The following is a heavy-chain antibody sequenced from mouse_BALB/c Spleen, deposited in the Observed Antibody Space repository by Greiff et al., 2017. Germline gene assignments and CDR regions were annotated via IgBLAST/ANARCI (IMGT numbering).Heavy chain of an antibody. J-gene: IGHJ2*01. CDR1: GFTFTDYY. CDR2: IRNKANGYTT. CDR3: AREGGHFDY. V-gene: IGHV7-3*02. Sequence: EVQLQESGGGLVQPGGSLRLSCATSGFTFTDYYMSWVRQPPGKALEWLGFIRNKANGYTTEYSASVKGRFTISRDNSQSILYLQMNTLRAEDSATYYCAREGGHFDYWGQGTTLTVSS.